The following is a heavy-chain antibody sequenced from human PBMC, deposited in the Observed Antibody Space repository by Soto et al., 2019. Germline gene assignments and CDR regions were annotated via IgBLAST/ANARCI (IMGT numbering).Heavy chain of an antibody. D-gene: IGHD2-15*01. J-gene: IGHJ4*01. Sequence: TSETLSLTXTVSGGSISSYYWSWIRQPPGKGLEWIGYIYYSGSTNYNPSLKSRVTISIDTSKNQFSLQLSSVTAADTAIYYCARDATLRYWGRGTLVTVSS. CDR3: ARDATLRY. CDR1: GGSISSYY. V-gene: IGHV4-59*01. CDR2: IYYSGST.